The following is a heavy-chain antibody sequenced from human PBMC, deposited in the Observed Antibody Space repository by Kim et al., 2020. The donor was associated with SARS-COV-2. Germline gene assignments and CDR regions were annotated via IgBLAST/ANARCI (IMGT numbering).Heavy chain of an antibody. Sequence: SETLSLTCTVSGGSISSYYWSWIRQPPGKGLEWIGYIYYSGSTNYNPSLKSRVTISVDTSKNQFSLKLSSVTAADTAVYYCARDNGSGSSSWYGSPGGMDVWGQGTTVTVSS. D-gene: IGHD6-13*01. J-gene: IGHJ6*02. CDR3: ARDNGSGSSSWYGSPGGMDV. CDR2: IYYSGST. V-gene: IGHV4-59*01. CDR1: GGSISSYY.